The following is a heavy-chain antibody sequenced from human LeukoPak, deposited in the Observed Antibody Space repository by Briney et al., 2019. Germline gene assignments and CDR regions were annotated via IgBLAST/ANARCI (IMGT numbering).Heavy chain of an antibody. CDR2: ISYDGSNK. D-gene: IGHD3-10*01. V-gene: IGHV3-30*01. J-gene: IGHJ4*02. CDR3: ARERGSEAGYFDY. Sequence: PGGSLRLSCAASGFTFSSYAMHWVRQAPGKGLEWVAVISYDGSNKYYADSVKGRFTISRDNSKNTLYLQMNSLRAEDTAVYYCARERGSEAGYFDYWGQGTLVTVSS. CDR1: GFTFSSYA.